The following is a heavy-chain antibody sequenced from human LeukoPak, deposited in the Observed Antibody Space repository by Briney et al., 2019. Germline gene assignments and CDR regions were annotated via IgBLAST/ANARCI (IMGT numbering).Heavy chain of an antibody. D-gene: IGHD6-13*01. CDR2: ISYDGSNK. J-gene: IGHJ4*02. CDR3: AKEGIAAAGYPYYFDY. CDR1: GFTFSSYG. Sequence: AGSLRLSCAASGFTFSSYGMHWVRQAPGKGLEWVAVISYDGSNKYYADSVKGRFTISRDNSKNTLYLQMNSLRAEDTAVYYCAKEGIAAAGYPYYFDYWGQGTLVTVSS. V-gene: IGHV3-30*18.